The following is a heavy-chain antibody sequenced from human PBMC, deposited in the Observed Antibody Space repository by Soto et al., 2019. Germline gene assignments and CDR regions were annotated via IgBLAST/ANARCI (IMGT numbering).Heavy chain of an antibody. Sequence: QVQLVQSGAEVKKPGSSVKVSCKDSGGTVSSYAISWVRQAPGQGLEWMGGIIHIFGTANYAQKFQGRVTITEAESTSQAYMELSSLRSEDTAGYYCARDLRYSSSLYFRPGKYDYGMDVCGQGTTVTVSS. V-gene: IGHV1-69*01. CDR3: ARDLRYSSSLYFRPGKYDYGMDV. J-gene: IGHJ6*02. CDR2: IIHIFGTA. D-gene: IGHD6-13*01. CDR1: GGTVSSYA.